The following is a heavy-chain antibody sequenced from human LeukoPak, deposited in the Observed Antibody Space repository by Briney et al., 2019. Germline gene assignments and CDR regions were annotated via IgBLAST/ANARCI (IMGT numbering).Heavy chain of an antibody. CDR2: ISSSSNYI. CDR3: ARGQLLWFGEFSFMDY. V-gene: IGHV3-21*01. CDR1: GFTFSSYS. J-gene: IGHJ4*02. D-gene: IGHD3-10*01. Sequence: GGSLRLSCAASGFTFSSYSMNWVRQAPGKGLEWVSSISSSSNYIYYADSVKGRFTISRDNAKNSLYLQMNSLRAEDTAVYYCARGQLLWFGEFSFMDYWGQGTLVTVSS.